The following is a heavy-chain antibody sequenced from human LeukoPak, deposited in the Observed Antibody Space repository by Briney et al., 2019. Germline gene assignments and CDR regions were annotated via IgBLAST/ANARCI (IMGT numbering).Heavy chain of an antibody. V-gene: IGHV3-21*01. J-gene: IGHJ1*01. D-gene: IGHD2-21*02. CDR2: TSSTGNYI. CDR3: ARGNYYCGGDCYTAEYFQH. CDR1: GFTFITYS. Sequence: GGSLRLSCAASGFTFITYSMNWVRQAPEKGLEWVSSTSSTGNYIYYADSVKGRFTISRDNAKNSLYLQMDSLRAEDTAVYYCARGNYYCGGDCYTAEYFQHWGQGTLVTVSS.